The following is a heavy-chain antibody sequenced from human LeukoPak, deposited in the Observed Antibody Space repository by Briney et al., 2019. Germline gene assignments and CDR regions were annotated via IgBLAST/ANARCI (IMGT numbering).Heavy chain of an antibody. D-gene: IGHD3-10*01. CDR1: GFTFSSYS. J-gene: IGHJ4*02. Sequence: GGSLRLSCAASGFTFSSYSMNWVRQAPGKGLEWVSYISTGSGTILYADSVKGRFTVSRDNGKNSLYLQMKSLRAEDTAVYYCAREYRDVGVPRHFDSWGPGTLVTVSS. V-gene: IGHV3-48*01. CDR3: AREYRDVGVPRHFDS. CDR2: ISTGSGTI.